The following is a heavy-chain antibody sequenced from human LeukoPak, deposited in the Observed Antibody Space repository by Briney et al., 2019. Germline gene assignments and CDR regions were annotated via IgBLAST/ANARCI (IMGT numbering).Heavy chain of an antibody. Sequence: SSETLSLTCAVYGGSFSGFYWSWVRQPPGKGLEWIEEINHSESTHYNPSFKSRVTILVDTSRNQFSLKLTSVTAADTAVYYCARGPDSGSHFAWFDPWGQGTLVTVSS. CDR1: GGSFSGFY. J-gene: IGHJ5*02. CDR3: ARGPDSGSHFAWFDP. V-gene: IGHV4-34*01. D-gene: IGHD3-10*01. CDR2: INHSEST.